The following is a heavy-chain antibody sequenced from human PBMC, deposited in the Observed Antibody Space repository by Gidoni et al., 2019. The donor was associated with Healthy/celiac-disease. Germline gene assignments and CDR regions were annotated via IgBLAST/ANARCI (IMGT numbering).Heavy chain of an antibody. CDR3: ARGWESWVEG. D-gene: IGHD6-13*01. Sequence: QVQLQESGPGLVKPSETLSLTCTVSGGSISSYYWSWIRQPPGKGLEWIGYIYYSGSTNYNPSLKSRVTISVDTSKNQFSLKLSSVTAADTAVYYCARGWESWVEGWGQGTLVTVSS. CDR1: GGSISSYY. V-gene: IGHV4-59*01. J-gene: IGHJ4*02. CDR2: IYYSGST.